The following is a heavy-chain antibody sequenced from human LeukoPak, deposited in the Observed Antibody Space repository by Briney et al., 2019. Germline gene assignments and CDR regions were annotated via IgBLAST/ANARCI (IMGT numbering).Heavy chain of an antibody. CDR2: IKSKTDGGTT. D-gene: IGHD2-2*01. J-gene: IGHJ4*02. CDR3: ATHVVVTGLFHY. CDR1: GFTFNNAW. Sequence: GGSLRLSCAASGFTFNNAWMNWVRQTPGKGLEWVGRIKSKTDGGTTDYAAPVKGRFTISRDDSKNTLYVQMNSLKTEDTAIYYCATHVVVTGLFHYWGPGTLVTVSS. V-gene: IGHV3-15*01.